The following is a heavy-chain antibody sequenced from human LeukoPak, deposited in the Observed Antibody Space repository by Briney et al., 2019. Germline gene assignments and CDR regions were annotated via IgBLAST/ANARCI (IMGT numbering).Heavy chain of an antibody. J-gene: IGHJ6*02. CDR2: IYYSGSI. Sequence: SETLSLTCTVSGGSISSYYWSWIRQPPGKGLEWIGYIYYSGSINYNPSLKSRVTISVDTSKNQFSLKLSSVTAADTAVYYCARRNDPYALDVWGPGTTVTVSS. CDR3: ARRNDPYALDV. D-gene: IGHD1-1*01. CDR1: GGSISSYY. V-gene: IGHV4-59*08.